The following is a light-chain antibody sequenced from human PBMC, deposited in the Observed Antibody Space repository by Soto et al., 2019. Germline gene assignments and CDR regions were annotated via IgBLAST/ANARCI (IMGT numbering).Light chain of an antibody. V-gene: IGKV3D-15*01. CDR2: DAS. J-gene: IGKJ4*02. CDR1: QIVNID. Sequence: EIVMTQSPATLSVSPGERATLSCGASQIVNIDLAWYQQKPGQAPRLLIYDASTRATGIPARFSGSGSGTDLTLTISRLESEDFAEYFFQKYGGSFFTLGGGTKVDI. CDR3: QKYGGSFFT.